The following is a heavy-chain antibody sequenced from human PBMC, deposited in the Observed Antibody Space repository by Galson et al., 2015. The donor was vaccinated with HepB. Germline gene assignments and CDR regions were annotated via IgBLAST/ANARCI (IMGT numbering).Heavy chain of an antibody. V-gene: IGHV1-18*01. CDR2: ISAYDGNT. D-gene: IGHD2-15*01. CDR1: GYTFSSYS. CDR3: ARGALVAVVGATQNNWFDP. Sequence: SVKVSCKASGYTFSSYSITWVRQAPGQGLEWMGWISAYDGNTKYAQNLQGRLTMTTDTSRTTAYIVLRSLRSDDTAVYYCARGALVAVVGATQNNWFDPWGQGTLVTVSS. J-gene: IGHJ5*02.